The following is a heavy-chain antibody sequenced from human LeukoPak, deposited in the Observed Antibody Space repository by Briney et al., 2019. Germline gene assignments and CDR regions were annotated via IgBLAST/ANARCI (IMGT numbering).Heavy chain of an antibody. V-gene: IGHV3-7*01. D-gene: IGHD2/OR15-2a*01. CDR3: VRDWAPASMQAAPFDC. J-gene: IGHJ4*02. Sequence: AGGSLRLSCAASGFTFSTYWMSWVRQAPGKGLEWVANIKEDESEEYYGDSVKGRFTVSRDNAKNTLYLQMNSLRLEDTAVYYCVRDWAPASMQAAPFDCWGQGTLVTVS. CDR2: IKEDESEE. CDR1: GFTFSTYW.